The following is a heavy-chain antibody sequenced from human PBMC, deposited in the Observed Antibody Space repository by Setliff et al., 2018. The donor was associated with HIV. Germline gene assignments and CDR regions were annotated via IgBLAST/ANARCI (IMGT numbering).Heavy chain of an antibody. CDR2: IRSKTYGGTT. Sequence: GGSLRLSCTASGFTFGDYPMSWVRQAPGKGLEWVGFIRSKTYGGTTEYAASVKGRFTISRDDSKNIAYLQMNSLKTEDTAIYYCNTYYGSGSYYYYYYYMDVWGKGTTVT. CDR3: NTYYGSGSYYYYYYYMDV. D-gene: IGHD3-10*01. J-gene: IGHJ6*03. V-gene: IGHV3-49*04. CDR1: GFTFGDYP.